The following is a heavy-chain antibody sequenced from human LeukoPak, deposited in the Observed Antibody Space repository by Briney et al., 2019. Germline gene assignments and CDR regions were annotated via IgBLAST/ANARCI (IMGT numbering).Heavy chain of an antibody. CDR1: GFTFDDYG. V-gene: IGHV3-20*04. J-gene: IGHJ4*02. CDR2: INWNGGST. CDR3: AGGHYYDSSGYSY. Sequence: GGSLRLSCAASGFTFDDYGMSWVRQAPGKGLEWVSGINWNGGSTGYADSVKGRFTISRDNAKNSLFLQMNSLRAEDTAVYYCAGGHYYDSSGYSYWGQGTLVTVSS. D-gene: IGHD3-22*01.